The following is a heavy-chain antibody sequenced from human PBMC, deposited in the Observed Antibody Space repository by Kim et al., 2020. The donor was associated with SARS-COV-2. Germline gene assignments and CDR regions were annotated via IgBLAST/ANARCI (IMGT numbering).Heavy chain of an antibody. CDR1: GGSFTDYY. CDR3: ARAALTLVRGVLITQRVGFDI. D-gene: IGHD3-10*01. Sequence: SETLSLTCAVYGGSFTDYYWSWIRHSPGKGLEWIGEISHSGTTRYNTSLKGRGTMSIDTSKNQMSLRLTSLTAADTAIYYCARAALTLVRGVLITQRVGFDIWGQGTMVTVSS. J-gene: IGHJ3*02. CDR2: ISHSGTT. V-gene: IGHV4-34*01.